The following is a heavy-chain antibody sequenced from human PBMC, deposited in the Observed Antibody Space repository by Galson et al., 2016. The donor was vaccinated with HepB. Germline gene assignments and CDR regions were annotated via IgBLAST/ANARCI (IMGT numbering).Heavy chain of an antibody. CDR2: IYYSGST. V-gene: IGHV4-30-4*01. J-gene: IGHJ4*02. Sequence: LSLTCTVSGGSIRSGDYYWSWIRQPPGKGLEWIGYIYYSGSTFYSPSLKSRVTISVDTSRNQFSLKLTSVTAADTAVYYCARDEGGVAAIQIWGQGSQVIVSS. CDR3: ARDEGGVAAIQI. D-gene: IGHD2-15*01. CDR1: GGSIRSGDYY.